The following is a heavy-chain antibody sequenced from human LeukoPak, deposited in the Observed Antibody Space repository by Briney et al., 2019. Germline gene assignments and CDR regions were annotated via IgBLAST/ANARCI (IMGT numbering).Heavy chain of an antibody. V-gene: IGHV1-46*01. CDR1: GYTFTGYH. J-gene: IGHJ4*02. D-gene: IGHD4-17*01. CDR2: IDPSGGRT. Sequence: ASVKVSCKASGYTFTGYHMHWVRQAPGQGLEWMGIIDPSGGRTTYTQKFQGRLIMTTDTSTSTLYMELSSLRSEDTAVYYCARGGYGDYVHFDYWGQGTLVTVSS. CDR3: ARGGYGDYVHFDY.